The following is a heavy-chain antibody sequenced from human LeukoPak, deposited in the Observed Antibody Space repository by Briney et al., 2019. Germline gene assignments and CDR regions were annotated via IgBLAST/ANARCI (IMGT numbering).Heavy chain of an antibody. V-gene: IGHV3-66*02. D-gene: IGHD3-16*01. CDR2: IYSGDNT. CDR1: GFTVSNNY. J-gene: IGHJ4*02. CDR3: AGRRVLDASFDY. Sequence: GGSLRLXCAASGFTVSNNYMSWVRQAPGKGLEWVSVIYSGDNTYYVESVKGRFTISRDNSKNTLFLQMNRLRAEDTAVYYCAGRRVLDASFDYWGQGTLVTVSS.